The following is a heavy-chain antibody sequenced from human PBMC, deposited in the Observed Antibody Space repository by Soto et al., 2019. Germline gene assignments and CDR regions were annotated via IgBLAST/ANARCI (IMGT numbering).Heavy chain of an antibody. D-gene: IGHD4-17*01. CDR1: GFTFSSYA. Sequence: EVQLLESGGGLVQPGGSLRLSCAASGFTFSSYAMSWVRQAPGKGLEWVSAISGSGGSTYYADSVKGRFTISRDNSKNTLYLQMNSLRAEDTAVYYCAKDAAVTTSWRYYYYMDVWGKGTTVTVSS. V-gene: IGHV3-23*01. CDR3: AKDAAVTTSWRYYYYMDV. J-gene: IGHJ6*03. CDR2: ISGSGGST.